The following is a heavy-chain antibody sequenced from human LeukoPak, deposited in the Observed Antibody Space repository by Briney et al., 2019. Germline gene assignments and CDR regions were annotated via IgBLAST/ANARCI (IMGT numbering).Heavy chain of an antibody. Sequence: PGGSLRLSCAAPGFTFSSYGMHWVRQAPGKGLEWVAVIWYDGSNKYYADSVKGRFTISRDNSKNTLYLQMNSLRAEDTAVYYCARSNQLLGFVLDYWGQGTLVTVSS. J-gene: IGHJ4*02. CDR1: GFTFSSYG. CDR3: ARSNQLLGFVLDY. CDR2: IWYDGSNK. D-gene: IGHD2-2*01. V-gene: IGHV3-33*01.